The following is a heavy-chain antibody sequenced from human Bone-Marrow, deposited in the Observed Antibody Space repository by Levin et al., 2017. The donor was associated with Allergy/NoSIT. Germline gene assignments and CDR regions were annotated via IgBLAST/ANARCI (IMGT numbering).Heavy chain of an antibody. CDR3: ARDIGDFDSGTENYCYMDV. D-gene: IGHD2-15*01. CDR1: GFNFPVFA. V-gene: IGHV3-23*01. Sequence: HAGGSLRLSCAASGFNFPVFAMTWVRQAPGKGLEWVSTISGSGTGSYYAASVRGRFSIYRDNSKNTVTLRMSSLRVEDTAVYFCARDIGDFDSGTENYCYMDVWGRGTPVTVSS. CDR2: ISGSGTGS. J-gene: IGHJ6*03.